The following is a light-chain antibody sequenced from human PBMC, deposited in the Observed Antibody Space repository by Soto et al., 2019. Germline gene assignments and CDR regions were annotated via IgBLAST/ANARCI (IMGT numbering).Light chain of an antibody. CDR1: QGISGW. CDR3: QQYDSFSVWT. V-gene: IGKV1-5*01. Sequence: DIQMTQSPSTLSASLGDIVTITCRSRQGISGWLAWYQQKAGKAPRLLIFAASSLMSGVPSRFSGSGYGTEFTLTINRLQPDDSATYYCQQYDSFSVWTFGQGTKVDIK. J-gene: IGKJ1*01. CDR2: AAS.